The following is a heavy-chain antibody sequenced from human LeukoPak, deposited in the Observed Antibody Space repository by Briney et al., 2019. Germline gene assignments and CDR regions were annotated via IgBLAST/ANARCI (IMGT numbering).Heavy chain of an antibody. D-gene: IGHD3-22*01. CDR3: AKASAMIVVVSKHFDY. Sequence: GGSLRLSCAASGFTFSSYAMRWVRQAPGKGLEWVSTVSDSGDYTYYADSVKGRFTISRDNSKNTLYLQMNSLRAEDTAVYYCAKASAMIVVVSKHFDYWGQGTLVTVSS. CDR1: GFTFSSYA. J-gene: IGHJ4*02. V-gene: IGHV3-23*01. CDR2: VSDSGDYT.